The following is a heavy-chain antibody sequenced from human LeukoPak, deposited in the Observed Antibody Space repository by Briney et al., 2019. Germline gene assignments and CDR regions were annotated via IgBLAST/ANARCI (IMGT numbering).Heavy chain of an antibody. V-gene: IGHV3-21*01. CDR3: ARECPNYDILTGSAYAPFDY. D-gene: IGHD3-9*01. J-gene: IGHJ4*02. CDR1: GFTLSSYS. Sequence: GGSLRLSCAASGFTLSSYSMNWVRQAPGKGLEWVSSISSSSSYIYYADSVKGRFTISRDNAKNSLYLQMNSLRAEDTAVYYCARECPNYDILTGSAYAPFDYWGQGTLVTVSS. CDR2: ISSSSSYI.